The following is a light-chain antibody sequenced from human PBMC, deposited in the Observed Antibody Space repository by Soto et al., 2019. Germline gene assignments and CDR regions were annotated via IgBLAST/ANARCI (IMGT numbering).Light chain of an antibody. CDR3: SSYAGSNNFVV. V-gene: IGLV2-8*01. CDR1: SSDVGDYNY. J-gene: IGLJ2*01. CDR2: EVS. Sequence: QSALTQPPSASGSPGQSVTISCTGISSDVGDYNYVSWYQQHPGKAPKLMIYEVSKRPSGVPDRFSGSKSGNTASLTVSGLQAEDEADYYCSSYAGSNNFVVFGGGTKVTVL.